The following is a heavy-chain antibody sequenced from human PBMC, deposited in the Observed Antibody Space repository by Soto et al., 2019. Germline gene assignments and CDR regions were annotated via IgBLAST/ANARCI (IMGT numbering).Heavy chain of an antibody. V-gene: IGHV1-69*13. CDR2: NIPIFGTA. CDR3: ARLIVRGVISDYYGMDV. Sequence: SSVKVSCKASGGTFSSYGVTWVRQAPGQGLEWMGTNIPIFGTANFAQKFQGRVTITADESTSTSTAYMELSSLTSEDTAVYYCARLIVRGVISDYYGMDVWGPGTTVTVSS. D-gene: IGHD3-10*01. J-gene: IGHJ6*02. CDR1: GGTFSSYG.